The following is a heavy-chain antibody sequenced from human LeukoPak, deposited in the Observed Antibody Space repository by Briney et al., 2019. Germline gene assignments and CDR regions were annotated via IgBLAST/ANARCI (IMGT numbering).Heavy chain of an antibody. D-gene: IGHD3-10*01. CDR2: IIPIFGTA. V-gene: IGHV1-69*13. Sequence: ASVKVSCKASGGTFSSYAISWVRQAPGQGLEWMGGIIPIFGTANYAQKFQGRVTITADESTSTAYMELSSLRSEDTAVYYCARGPITMVRGVIIHYYYYYMDVWGKGTTVTVSS. CDR1: GGTFSSYA. CDR3: ARGPITMVRGVIIHYYYYYMDV. J-gene: IGHJ6*03.